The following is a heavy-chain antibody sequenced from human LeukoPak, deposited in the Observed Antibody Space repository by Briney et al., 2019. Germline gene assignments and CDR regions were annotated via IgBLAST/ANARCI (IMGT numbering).Heavy chain of an antibody. D-gene: IGHD6-19*01. CDR3: AKGGWSGYYYYYMDG. CDR1: GFTFSSYA. J-gene: IGHJ6*03. CDR2: ISGSGGST. V-gene: IGHV3-23*01. Sequence: PGGSLRLSCAASGFTFSSYAMSWVRQAPGKGLEWVSAISGSGGSTYYADSVKGRFTISRDNSKNTLYLQMNSLRAEDTAVYYCAKGGWSGYYYYYMDGWGKGTTVTVSS.